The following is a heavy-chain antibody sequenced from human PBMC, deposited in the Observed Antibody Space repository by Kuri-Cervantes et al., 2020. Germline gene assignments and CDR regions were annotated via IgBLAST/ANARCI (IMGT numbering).Heavy chain of an antibody. CDR1: GFTFSGST. CDR2: IRNKAKNYAT. J-gene: IGHJ4*02. V-gene: IGHV3-73*01. Sequence: GESLKISCAASGFTFSGSTVHWVRQASGKGLEWVGSIRNKAKNYATAYAASVKGRFTISRDNSKNTLYLQMNSLRAEDTAVYYCARGLVGSSWYDYFDYWGQGTLVTVSS. CDR3: ARGLVGSSWYDYFDY. D-gene: IGHD6-13*01.